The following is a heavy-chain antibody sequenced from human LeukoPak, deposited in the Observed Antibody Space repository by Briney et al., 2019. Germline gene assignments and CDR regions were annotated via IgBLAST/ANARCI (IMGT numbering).Heavy chain of an antibody. CDR2: VSGRGSST. V-gene: IGHV3-23*01. CDR1: GFTFRTYA. CDR3: AKGNPFDS. J-gene: IGHJ4*02. Sequence: GGSLRLSCAASGFTFRTYAMTWVRQAPGKGLEWLSVVSGRGSSTYYADSVKGRFTISRDNSKNTLYLQMNSLRAEDTAIYYCAKGNPFDSWGQGTLVTVSS. D-gene: IGHD2/OR15-2a*01.